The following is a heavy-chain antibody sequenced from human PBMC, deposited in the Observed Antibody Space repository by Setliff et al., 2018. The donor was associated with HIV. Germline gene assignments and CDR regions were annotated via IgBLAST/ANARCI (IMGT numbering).Heavy chain of an antibody. V-gene: IGHV3-30*04. D-gene: IGHD3-22*01. Sequence: GGSLRLSCAGSGFTFNTCAMNWVRQAPGKGLEWVAVISYDGNIKYYADSMKGRFTISRDNSKNTLFLQMSSLRTEDTAVYYCAKDPTYYYESSGPYDAFDIWGQGTMVTVSS. CDR1: GFTFNTCA. CDR3: AKDPTYYYESSGPYDAFDI. CDR2: ISYDGNIK. J-gene: IGHJ3*02.